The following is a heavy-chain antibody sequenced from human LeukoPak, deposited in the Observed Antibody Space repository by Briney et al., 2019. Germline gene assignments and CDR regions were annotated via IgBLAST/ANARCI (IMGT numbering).Heavy chain of an antibody. D-gene: IGHD5-24*01. CDR2: IKQDRSEK. J-gene: IGHJ4*02. Sequence: GGSLRLSCAASGFTFTNYWMSWVRQAPGKGLELVANIKQDRSEKYYVDSVKGRFTISRDNAKNSLYLQMNSLRAEDTAVYYCARLRSLDKWGQGTLVTVS. V-gene: IGHV3-7*01. CDR1: GFTFTNYW. CDR3: ARLRSLDK.